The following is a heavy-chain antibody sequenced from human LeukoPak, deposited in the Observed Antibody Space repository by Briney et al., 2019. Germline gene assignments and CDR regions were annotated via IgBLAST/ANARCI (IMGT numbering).Heavy chain of an antibody. CDR3: ASNYYDSSGYYSVDY. D-gene: IGHD3-22*01. CDR2: INPNSGGT. CDR1: GYTFTSYA. V-gene: IGHV1-2*02. Sequence: ASVKVSCKASGYTFTSYAMHWVRQAPGQGLEWMGWINPNSGGTNYAQKFQGRVTMTRDTSISTAYMELSRLRSDDTAVYYCASNYYDSSGYYSVDYWGKGTTVTVSS. J-gene: IGHJ6*04.